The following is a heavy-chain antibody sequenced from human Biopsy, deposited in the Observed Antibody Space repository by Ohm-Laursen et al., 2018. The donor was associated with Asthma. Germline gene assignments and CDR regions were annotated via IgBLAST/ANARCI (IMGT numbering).Heavy chain of an antibody. J-gene: IGHJ6*02. CDR2: ISYDGSNK. Sequence: SLRLSCAASGFTFSSYAMHWVRQAPGKGLEWVAVISYDGSNKYYADSVKCRFTISRDNSKNTLYLQMNSLRAEDTAVYYCARDKPSHIDYYYGMDVWGQGTTVTVSS. V-gene: IGHV3-30-3*01. CDR1: GFTFSSYA. CDR3: ARDKPSHIDYYYGMDV.